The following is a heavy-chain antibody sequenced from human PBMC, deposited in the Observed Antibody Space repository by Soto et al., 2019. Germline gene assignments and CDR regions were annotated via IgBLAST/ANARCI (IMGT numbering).Heavy chain of an antibody. CDR2: TYYRSKWYN. V-gene: IGHV6-1*01. CDR3: ARDYYDSSGYPEYYFDY. Sequence: SQTLSLTCAISGDSVSSNSAAWNWIRQSPSRGLEWLGRTYYRSKWYNDYAVSVKSRITINPDTSKNQFSLQLNSVTPEDTAVYYCARDYYDSSGYPEYYFDYWGQGTLVTVS. D-gene: IGHD3-22*01. CDR1: GDSVSSNSAA. J-gene: IGHJ4*02.